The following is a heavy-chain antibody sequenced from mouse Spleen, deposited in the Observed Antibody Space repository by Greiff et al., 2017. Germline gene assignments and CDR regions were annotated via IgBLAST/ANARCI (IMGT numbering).Heavy chain of an antibody. V-gene: IGHV1-7*01. D-gene: IGHD3-1*01. CDR3: EQLGLVPYYFDY. CDR2: INPSSGYT. CDR1: GYTFTSYW. Sequence: VHLVESGAELAKPGASVKLSCKASGYTFTSYWMHWVKQRPGQGLEWIGYINPSSGYTKYNQKFKDKATLTADKSSSTAYMQLSSLTYEDSAVYYCEQLGLVPYYFDYWGQGTTLTVSS. J-gene: IGHJ2*01.